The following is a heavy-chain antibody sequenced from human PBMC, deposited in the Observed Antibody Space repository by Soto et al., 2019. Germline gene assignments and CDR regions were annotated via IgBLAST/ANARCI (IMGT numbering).Heavy chain of an antibody. V-gene: IGHV3-23*01. Sequence: EVQLLESGGGLVQPGGSLSLSCGASGFTFSTYVMSWVRQAPGKGLEWVSNIASGGESATYADSVRGGFTISRDNSKSILYLQMNSLRVEDTAAYYCARREARVGPFGLWGQGTMVAVSS. CDR2: IASGGESA. J-gene: IGHJ3*01. CDR1: GFTFSTYV. CDR3: ARREARVGPFGL.